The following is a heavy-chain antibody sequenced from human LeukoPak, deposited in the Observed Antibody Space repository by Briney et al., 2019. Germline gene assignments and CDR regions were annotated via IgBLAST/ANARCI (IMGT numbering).Heavy chain of an antibody. D-gene: IGHD3-22*01. V-gene: IGHV1-18*01. CDR2: ISTYNGNT. CDR1: GYTFTSYG. J-gene: IGHJ4*02. CDR3: ARDRLSGKYYDSSGYPAPFDY. Sequence: ASVKVSCKASGYTFTSYGISWVRQAPGQGLEWMGWISTYNGNTYYAQKFQGRLSMTTDKSTSTAYMELSSLRSEDTAVYYCARDRLSGKYYDSSGYPAPFDYWGQGTLVTVSS.